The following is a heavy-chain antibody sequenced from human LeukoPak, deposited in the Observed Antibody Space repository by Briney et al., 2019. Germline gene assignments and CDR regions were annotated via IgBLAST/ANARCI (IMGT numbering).Heavy chain of an antibody. Sequence: PSETLSLTCTVPGGSISGYYWSWIRQPPGKGLEWIGYIYYSGSTNYNPSLKSRVTISVDTSKNQFSLKLNSMTDADTAVYYCARHGQNDGYPLDYWGQGTLVSVSS. V-gene: IGHV4-59*08. J-gene: IGHJ4*02. CDR3: ARHGQNDGYPLDY. CDR2: IYYSGST. CDR1: GGSISGYY. D-gene: IGHD5-24*01.